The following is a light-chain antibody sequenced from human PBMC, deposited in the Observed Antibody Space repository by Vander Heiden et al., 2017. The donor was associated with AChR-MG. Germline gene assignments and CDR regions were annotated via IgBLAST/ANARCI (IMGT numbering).Light chain of an antibody. CDR1: SSDVGSYNL. CDR2: EGS. Sequence: QSALTQPASVSGSPGQSITISCTGTSSDVGSYNLVSWYQHHPGKAPKLIIYEGSKRPSGVSNRFSGSKSGNTASLTISGLQAEDEADYYCCSDAGSITHVIFGGGTKLTVL. CDR3: CSDAGSITHVI. J-gene: IGLJ2*01. V-gene: IGLV2-23*01.